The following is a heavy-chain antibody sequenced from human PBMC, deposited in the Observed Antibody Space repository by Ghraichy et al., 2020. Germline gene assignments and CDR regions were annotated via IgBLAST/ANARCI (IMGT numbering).Heavy chain of an antibody. CDR1: GGSFSGYY. J-gene: IGHJ6*02. D-gene: IGHD2-15*01. Sequence: SETPSLTCAVYGGSFSGYYWSWIRQPPGKGLEWIGEINHSGSTNYNPSLKSRVTISVDTSKNQFSLKLSSVTAADTAVYYCARRVGGYYYYYYGMDVWGQGTTVTVSS. CDR2: INHSGST. V-gene: IGHV4-34*01. CDR3: ARRVGGYYYYYYGMDV.